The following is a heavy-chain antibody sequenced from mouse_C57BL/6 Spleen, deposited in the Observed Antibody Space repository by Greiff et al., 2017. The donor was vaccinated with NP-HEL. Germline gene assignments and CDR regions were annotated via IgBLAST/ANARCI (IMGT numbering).Heavy chain of an antibody. CDR1: GFPFSSYA. Sequence: EVQGVESGGGLVKPGGSLKLSCAASGFPFSSYAMSWVRQTPEKRLEWVATISDGGSYTYYPDNVKGRFTISRDTAKNNLYLQMSHLKSEDTAMYYCARGDDDDDYWGQGTTLTVSS. J-gene: IGHJ2*01. D-gene: IGHD2-4*01. CDR3: ARGDDDDDY. V-gene: IGHV5-4*01. CDR2: ISDGGSYT.